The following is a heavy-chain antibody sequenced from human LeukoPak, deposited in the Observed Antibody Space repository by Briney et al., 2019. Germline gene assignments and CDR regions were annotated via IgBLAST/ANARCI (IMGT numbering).Heavy chain of an antibody. Sequence: GGSLRLSCAASGFTFSSYSMKWVRQAPGKGLEWVSSVSTSSIYIYYADSVKGRFTISRDNAKNSLYLQMNSLRAEDTAVYYCVRDWGYDSSGYWQKYFDTWGQGTLVTVSS. CDR1: GFTFSSYS. CDR2: VSTSSIYI. D-gene: IGHD3-22*01. CDR3: VRDWGYDSSGYWQKYFDT. V-gene: IGHV3-21*06. J-gene: IGHJ4*02.